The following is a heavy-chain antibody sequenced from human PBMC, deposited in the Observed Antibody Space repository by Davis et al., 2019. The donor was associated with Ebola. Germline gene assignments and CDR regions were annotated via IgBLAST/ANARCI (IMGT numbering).Heavy chain of an antibody. Sequence: HSQTLSLTCAISGDSVSSAGWNWIRPSPSRGLEWLGRTYYNSKWYNDYAVSVRSRITINRDTSKNQFSLHLNSVTPEDTAVYYCARGWLRGWFDPWGQGTPVTVSS. J-gene: IGHJ5*02. CDR3: ARGWLRGWFDP. D-gene: IGHD5-12*01. V-gene: IGHV6-1*01. CDR1: GDSVSSAG. CDR2: TYYNSKWYN.